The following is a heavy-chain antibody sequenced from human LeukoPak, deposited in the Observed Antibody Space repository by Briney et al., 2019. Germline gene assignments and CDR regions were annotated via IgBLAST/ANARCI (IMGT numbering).Heavy chain of an antibody. CDR3: ASDGAGIDY. D-gene: IGHD1-14*01. J-gene: IGHJ4*02. CDR2: IIPILGIA. V-gene: IGHV1-69*04. CDR1: GGTFSSYA. Sequence: GASVKASCKASGGTFSSYAISWVRQAPGQGLEWMGRIIPILGIANYAQKFQGRVTITADKSTSTAYMELSSLRSEDTAVYYCASDGAGIDYWGQGTLVTVSS.